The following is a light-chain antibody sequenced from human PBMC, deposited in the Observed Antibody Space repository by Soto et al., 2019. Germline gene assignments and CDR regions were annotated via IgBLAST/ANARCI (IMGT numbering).Light chain of an antibody. Sequence: QSALTQPPSASGSPGQSVTISCTGTSSDVGGYNYVSWYQQHPGKAPKLIIYEVSKRPSGVPDRFSGSKSGDTASLTVSGLQAEDEADYYCQTWGTGFHVFGTGTKLTVL. CDR3: QTWGTGFHV. V-gene: IGLV2-8*01. CDR1: SSDVGGYNY. J-gene: IGLJ1*01. CDR2: EVS.